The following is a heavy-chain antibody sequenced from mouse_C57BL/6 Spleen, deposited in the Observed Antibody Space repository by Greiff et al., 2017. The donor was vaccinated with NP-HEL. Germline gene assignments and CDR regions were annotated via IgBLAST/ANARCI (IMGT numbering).Heavy chain of an antibody. CDR1: GYTFTDYN. J-gene: IGHJ3*01. CDR2: ITPNNGGT. V-gene: IGHV1-22*01. CDR3: ARTSYYYGSSLGFAY. D-gene: IGHD1-1*01. Sequence: VQLQQPGPELVKPGASVKMSCKASGYTFTDYNMHWVKQSHGKSLEWIGYITPNNGGTSYNQKFKGKATLTVNKSSSTAYMELRSLTSEDSAVYYCARTSYYYGSSLGFAYWGQGTLVTVSA.